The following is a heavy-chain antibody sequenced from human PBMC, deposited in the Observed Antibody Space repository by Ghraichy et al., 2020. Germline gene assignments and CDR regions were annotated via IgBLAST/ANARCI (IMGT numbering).Heavy chain of an antibody. Sequence: SETLSLTCAVYGGSFSGYYWSWIRQPPGKGLEWIGEINHSGSTNYNPSLKSRVTISVDTSKNQFSLKLSSVTAADTAVYYCARGWWCYDYFYWGQGTLVTVSS. V-gene: IGHV4-34*01. CDR2: INHSGST. CDR1: GGSFSGYY. CDR3: ARGWWCYDYFY. J-gene: IGHJ4*02. D-gene: IGHD5-12*01.